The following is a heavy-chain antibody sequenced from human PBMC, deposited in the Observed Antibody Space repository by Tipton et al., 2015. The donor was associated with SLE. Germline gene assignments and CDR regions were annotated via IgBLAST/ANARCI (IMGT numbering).Heavy chain of an antibody. V-gene: IGHV4-4*07. Sequence: TLSLTCTVSGGSLSSDYWTSIRQPAGQGLEWIGHIYTNIHTNYNPSLKSRVSMSIDASKNQFSLKLNSVTAADTATYYCARDDPAVSDYFDHWGPGTLVTVSS. CDR1: GGSLSSDY. CDR3: ARDDPAVSDYFDH. J-gene: IGHJ4*02. D-gene: IGHD6-13*01. CDR2: IYTNIHT.